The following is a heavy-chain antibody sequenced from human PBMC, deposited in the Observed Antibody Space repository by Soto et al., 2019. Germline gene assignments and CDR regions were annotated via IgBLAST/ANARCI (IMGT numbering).Heavy chain of an antibody. J-gene: IGHJ2*01. CDR2: INGGNGKK. CDR3: AKPVVTAQNWYFAL. CDR1: GYTFTYYA. D-gene: IGHD2-21*02. Sequence: QVQLVQSGAEVKKPGASVKISCKTSGYTFTYYAIHWVRQAPGQGPEWMGWINGGNGKKKYSEKFQGRVTITRDTSADTAHMELSSLSSEDTAIYYCAKPVVTAQNWYFALWGRGTLVTVSS. V-gene: IGHV1-3*01.